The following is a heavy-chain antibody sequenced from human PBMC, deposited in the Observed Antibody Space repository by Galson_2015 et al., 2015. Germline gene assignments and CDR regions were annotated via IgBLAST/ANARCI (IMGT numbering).Heavy chain of an antibody. CDR3: VRSPYISSWFDRFEH. J-gene: IGHJ1*01. CDR2: ISSSATTI. Sequence: SLRLSCAASGFTFSSYDFNWVRQAPGKGLEWVSYISSSATTIYYAGSVKGRFTTSRDNVKNSLHLQMDNLRVEDTAVYYCVRSPYISSWFDRFEHWGQGTLVTVSS. V-gene: IGHV3-48*03. CDR1: GFTFSSYD. D-gene: IGHD6-13*01.